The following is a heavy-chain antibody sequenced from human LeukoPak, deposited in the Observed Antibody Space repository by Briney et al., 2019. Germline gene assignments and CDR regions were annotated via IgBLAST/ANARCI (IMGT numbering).Heavy chain of an antibody. CDR2: MNPNSGNT. CDR1: GGTFSSYA. J-gene: IGHJ4*02. V-gene: IGHV1-8*02. CDR3: ARGLVEMATD. Sequence: ASVKVSCKASGGTFSSYAISWVRQATGQGLEWMGWMNPNSGNTGYAQKFQGRVTMTRNTSISTAYMELSSLRSEDTAVYYCARGLVEMATDWGQGTLVTVSS. D-gene: IGHD5-24*01.